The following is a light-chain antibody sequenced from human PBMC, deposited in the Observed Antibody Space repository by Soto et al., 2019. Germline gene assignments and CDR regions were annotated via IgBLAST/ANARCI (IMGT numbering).Light chain of an antibody. CDR3: AAWDDSLNGWV. J-gene: IGLJ3*02. V-gene: IGLV1-44*01. Sequence: QSVLTQPPSASGTPGQRVTISCSGSSPNIGINTVNWYQHLPGTAPKLIISSNDHRPSGVPDRFSGSKSGTSASLAISGLQSEDEADYYCAAWDDSLNGWVFGGGTQLTVL. CDR1: SPNIGINT. CDR2: SND.